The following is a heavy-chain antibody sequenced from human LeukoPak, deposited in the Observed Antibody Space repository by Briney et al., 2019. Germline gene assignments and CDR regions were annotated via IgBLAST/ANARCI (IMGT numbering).Heavy chain of an antibody. Sequence: SETLSLTCTVSGGSISSYYWSWIRQSPGKGLEWIGYIYSSGSTNYNPSLKSRVTISVDTSKNQFSLKLSSVTAADTAVYYCARGAGPGGVDSTYWGQGTLVTVSS. CDR2: IYSSGST. CDR3: ARGAGPGGVDSTY. D-gene: IGHD3/OR15-3a*01. J-gene: IGHJ4*02. CDR1: GGSISSYY. V-gene: IGHV4-59*01.